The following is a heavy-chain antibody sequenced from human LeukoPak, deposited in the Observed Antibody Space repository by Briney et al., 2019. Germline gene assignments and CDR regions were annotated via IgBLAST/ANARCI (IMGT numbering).Heavy chain of an antibody. CDR2: ITGSGGRT. J-gene: IGHJ4*02. Sequence: GGSLRLSCAASGFTFSSYAVNWVRQAPGKGLEWVSAITGSGGRTYYADSVKGRFTISRDNSKNTLYLQMNSLRAEDTAVYYCAKDQYGSGSYFDYWGQGTLVTVSS. CDR3: AKDQYGSGSYFDY. CDR1: GFTFSSYA. V-gene: IGHV3-23*01. D-gene: IGHD3-10*01.